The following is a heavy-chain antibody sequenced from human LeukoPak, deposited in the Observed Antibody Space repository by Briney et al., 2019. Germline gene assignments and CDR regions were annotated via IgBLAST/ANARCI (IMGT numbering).Heavy chain of an antibody. J-gene: IGHJ4*02. CDR2: INPSAGST. CDR3: ARDPNAMVTSLFDY. Sequence: ASVKVSCKASGYTFTSYYLHWVRQAPGQGLEWMGIINPSAGSTSYAQKFQGRVTLTRDMSTSTVYMEVSSLRSDDTAVYYCARDPNAMVTSLFDYWGQGTLVTVSS. D-gene: IGHD5-18*01. CDR1: GYTFTSYY. V-gene: IGHV1-46*01.